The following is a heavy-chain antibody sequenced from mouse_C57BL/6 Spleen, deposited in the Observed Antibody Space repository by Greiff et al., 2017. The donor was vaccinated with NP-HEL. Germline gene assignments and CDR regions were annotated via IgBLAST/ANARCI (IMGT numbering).Heavy chain of an antibody. CDR3: ARDRLYYDYDGFAY. J-gene: IGHJ3*01. Sequence: ESGPGLVKPSQSLSLTCSVTGYSITSGYYWNWIRQFPGNKLEWMGYISYDGSNNYNPSLKNRISITRDTSKNQFFLKLNSVTTEDTATYYCARDRLYYDYDGFAYWGQGTLVTVSA. CDR1: GYSITSGYY. D-gene: IGHD2-4*01. CDR2: ISYDGSN. V-gene: IGHV3-6*01.